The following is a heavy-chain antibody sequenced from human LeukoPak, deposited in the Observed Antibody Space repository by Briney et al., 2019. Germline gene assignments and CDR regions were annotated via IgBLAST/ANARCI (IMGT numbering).Heavy chain of an antibody. Sequence: SETLSLTCTVSGGSISSYYWSWIRQPPGKGLEWIGYIYYSGSTNYNPSLKSRVTISVDTSKNQFSLKLSSVTAADTAVYYCARQFLVLGYYDSSGANWFDPWGQGTLVTVSS. CDR3: ARQFLVLGYYDSSGANWFDP. J-gene: IGHJ5*02. CDR1: GGSISSYY. D-gene: IGHD3-22*01. CDR2: IYYSGST. V-gene: IGHV4-59*08.